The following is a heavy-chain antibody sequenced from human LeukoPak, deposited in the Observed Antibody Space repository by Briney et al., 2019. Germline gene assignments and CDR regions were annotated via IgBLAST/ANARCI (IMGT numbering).Heavy chain of an antibody. CDR3: ARDLGYCSGGSCSLGY. Sequence: GGSLRLSCAASGFTFSDYYMSWVRQAPGKGLEWVSVIYSGGSTYYADSVKGRFTISRDSSKNTLYLQMNSLRAEDTAVYYCARDLGYCSGGSCSLGYWGQGTLVTVSS. D-gene: IGHD2-15*01. V-gene: IGHV3-53*01. J-gene: IGHJ4*02. CDR1: GFTFSDYY. CDR2: IYSGGST.